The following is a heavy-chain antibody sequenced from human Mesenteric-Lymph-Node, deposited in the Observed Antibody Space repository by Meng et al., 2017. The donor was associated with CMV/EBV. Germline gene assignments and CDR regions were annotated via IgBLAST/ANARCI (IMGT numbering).Heavy chain of an antibody. V-gene: IGHV5-51*01. D-gene: IGHD1-26*01. J-gene: IGHJ3*02. CDR2: IYPGDSDT. CDR1: GYSFTRYW. Sequence: GESLKISCKGSGYSFTRYWIGWVRQMPGKGLEWMGIIYPGDSDTIYSPSFQGHVTISADKSISTAYLQWSSLKASDTAMYYCARPNSVAATHDAFDIWGQGTVVTVSS. CDR3: ARPNSVAATHDAFDI.